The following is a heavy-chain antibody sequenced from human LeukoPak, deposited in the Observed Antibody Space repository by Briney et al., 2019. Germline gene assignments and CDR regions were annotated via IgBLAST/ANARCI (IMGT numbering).Heavy chain of an antibody. CDR2: IYYSGST. V-gene: IGHV4-59*01. J-gene: IGHJ6*03. Sequence: SETLSLTCTVSGGSISSYYWSWIRQPPGKGLDWIGYIYYSGSTNYNPSLKSRVTISVDTSKNQFSLKLSSVTAADTAVYYCASVRLQGYYYYMDVWGKGTTVTVSS. CDR1: GGSISSYY. CDR3: ASVRLQGYYYYMDV. D-gene: IGHD5-18*01.